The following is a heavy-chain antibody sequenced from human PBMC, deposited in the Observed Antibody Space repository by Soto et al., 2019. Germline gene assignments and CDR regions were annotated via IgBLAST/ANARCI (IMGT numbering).Heavy chain of an antibody. CDR2: ISYHGRTD. Sequence: GGSLRPSCAASGFTFSSYAMTWVRQAPGKGLEWVAVISYHGRTDYYADSVKGRFVISRDNSKNTLSLQLNSLRPEDTALYYCAKEGGTAGVGQYAFDIWGQGTMVTVSS. J-gene: IGHJ3*02. CDR1: GFTFSSYA. D-gene: IGHD6-13*01. CDR3: AKEGGTAGVGQYAFDI. V-gene: IGHV3-30*09.